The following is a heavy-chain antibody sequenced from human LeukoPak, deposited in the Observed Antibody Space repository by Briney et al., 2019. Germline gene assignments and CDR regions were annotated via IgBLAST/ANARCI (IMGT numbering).Heavy chain of an antibody. V-gene: IGHV3-9*03. CDR2: ISWNSGSI. J-gene: IGHJ1*01. Sequence: PGRSLRLSCAASGFTFDDHAMHWVRQAPGKGLEWVSGISWNSGSIGYADSVKGRFTISRDNAKNSLYLQMNSLRAEDMALYYCAKDSSAVTSGYFQHWGQGTLVTVSS. CDR3: AKDSSAVTSGYFQH. D-gene: IGHD4-17*01. CDR1: GFTFDDHA.